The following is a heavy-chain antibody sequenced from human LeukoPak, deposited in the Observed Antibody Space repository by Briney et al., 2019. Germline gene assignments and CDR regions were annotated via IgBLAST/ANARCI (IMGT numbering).Heavy chain of an antibody. CDR3: ARVHDSSGYEGDDAFDI. J-gene: IGHJ3*02. D-gene: IGHD3-22*01. CDR2: IYHSVST. V-gene: IGHV4-38-2*02. CDR1: GYSLSSGYY. Sequence: SETLSLTCTVSGYSLSSGYYWGWIRQPPGKGLEWIGTIYHSVSTYYNPSLKSRVTISVDTPKNQFSLKLSSVTAADTAVYYCARVHDSSGYEGDDAFDIWGQGTMVTVSS.